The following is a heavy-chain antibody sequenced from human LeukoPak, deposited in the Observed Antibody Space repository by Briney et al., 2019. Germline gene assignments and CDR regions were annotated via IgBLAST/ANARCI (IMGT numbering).Heavy chain of an antibody. Sequence: GSLRLSCAASGFTFSSYSMNWVRQAPGKGLEWIGSISYSGSTYYNPSLKSRVTISVDTSKNQFSLKLSSVTAADTAVYYCARLPQRDSSSWSSRTRNPLWGQGTLVTVSS. V-gene: IGHV4-39*01. D-gene: IGHD6-13*01. CDR1: GFTFSSYSMN. CDR2: ISYSGST. J-gene: IGHJ4*02. CDR3: ARLPQRDSSSWSSRTRNPL.